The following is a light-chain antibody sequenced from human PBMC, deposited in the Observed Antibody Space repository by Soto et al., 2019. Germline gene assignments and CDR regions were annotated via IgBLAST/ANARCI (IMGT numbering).Light chain of an antibody. CDR3: SAYTNSNTLT. J-gene: IGLJ2*01. Sequence: QSALTQPASVSGSPGQSVTISCTGTSNDIGAYDYVSWYQQVPGKAPKLLIFDVNYRPSEISRRFAGSKSGNSASLTISALQPADEDDYYCSAYTNSNTLTFGGVTKVTVL. CDR2: DVN. CDR1: SNDIGAYDY. V-gene: IGLV2-14*03.